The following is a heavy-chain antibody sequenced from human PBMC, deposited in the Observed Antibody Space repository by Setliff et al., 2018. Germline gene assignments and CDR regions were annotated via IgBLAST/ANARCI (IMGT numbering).Heavy chain of an antibody. Sequence: SETLSLTCSVSGGSITNYYWSWIRQPPGKGMEWIGHIYYNGRTTYTPSLKSRVSISVDTSKNQLSLTLSSVTAADTAVYYCPAVVATSLNYVDNWGQGTLVTVSS. CDR1: GGSITNYY. V-gene: IGHV4-59*01. CDR3: PAVVATSLNYVDN. D-gene: IGHD5-12*01. J-gene: IGHJ4*02. CDR2: IYYNGRT.